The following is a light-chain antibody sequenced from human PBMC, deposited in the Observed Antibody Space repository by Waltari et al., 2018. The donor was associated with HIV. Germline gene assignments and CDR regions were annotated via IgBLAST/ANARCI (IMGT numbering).Light chain of an antibody. Sequence: SVLTQPPSVSGAPGQRVTISCTGNRPNIGAGYDVHSYQQLPGKAPKLLISDNTNRPSGVPDRFSGSKSGTSASLAITGLRAEDEADYYCQSYPASLTVSLIFGGGTRLTVL. CDR1: RPNIGAGYD. J-gene: IGLJ2*01. CDR3: QSYPASLTVSLI. V-gene: IGLV1-40*01. CDR2: DNT.